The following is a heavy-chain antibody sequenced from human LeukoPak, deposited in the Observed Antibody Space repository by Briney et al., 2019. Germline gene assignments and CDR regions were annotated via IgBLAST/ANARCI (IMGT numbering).Heavy chain of an antibody. CDR1: GGSISSGGYS. CDR2: IHHSGST. V-gene: IGHV4-61*08. Sequence: PSETLSLTCAVSGGSISSGGYSWSWIRQPPGKRLEWLGSIHHSGSTNVNPSLESRVSISVDTSKNQFSPRLRSVTAADTAVYYCARRGHNSGSSRGWYFDLWGRGTLVTVSS. J-gene: IGHJ2*01. D-gene: IGHD5-12*01. CDR3: ARRGHNSGSSRGWYFDL.